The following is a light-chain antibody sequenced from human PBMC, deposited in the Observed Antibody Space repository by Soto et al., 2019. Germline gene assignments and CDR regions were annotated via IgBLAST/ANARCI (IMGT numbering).Light chain of an antibody. Sequence: DIVMTQSPDSLALSLGERATINCKSSQSLLHSSNNKHYLAWYQQKAGQPPKLLIYWAATRESGVPDRFSGDGSGTDFTLTISSLQAEDVAVYYCQRYYDTLWTFGQGNKVEI. CDR3: QRYYDTLWT. CDR1: QSLLHSSNNKHY. J-gene: IGKJ1*01. V-gene: IGKV4-1*01. CDR2: WAA.